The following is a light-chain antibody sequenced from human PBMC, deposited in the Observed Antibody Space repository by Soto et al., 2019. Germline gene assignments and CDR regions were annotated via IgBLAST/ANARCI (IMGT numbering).Light chain of an antibody. V-gene: IGKV3-20*01. Sequence: DILLTQSPATLSLSPGARAPLSCRASQSLSSNFLAWYQQKPGQPARILIYDSSTRATGFPDRVSGSGSGTDVTLTIIRLEPEDFAVYYCQQYDISPWTFGQGTKVDIK. CDR1: QSLSSNF. J-gene: IGKJ1*01. CDR3: QQYDISPWT. CDR2: DSS.